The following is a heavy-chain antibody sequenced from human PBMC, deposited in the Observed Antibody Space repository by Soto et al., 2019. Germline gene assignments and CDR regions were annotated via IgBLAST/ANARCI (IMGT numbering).Heavy chain of an antibody. Sequence: GSLRLSCAASGFTFSSYGMHWVRQAPGKGLEWVAVISYDGSNKYYADSVKGRFTISRDNSKNTLYLQMNSLRAEDTAVYYCAKDLNRRGGAFDIWGQGTMVTVSS. J-gene: IGHJ3*02. CDR1: GFTFSSYG. V-gene: IGHV3-30*18. CDR3: AKDLNRRGGAFDI. CDR2: ISYDGSNK. D-gene: IGHD3-16*01.